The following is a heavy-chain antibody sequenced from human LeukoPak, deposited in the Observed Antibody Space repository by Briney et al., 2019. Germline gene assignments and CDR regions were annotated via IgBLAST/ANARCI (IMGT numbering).Heavy chain of an antibody. CDR2: INPNSGGT. J-gene: IGHJ4*02. CDR1: GYTFTGYY. CDR3: ARVWELLLDY. V-gene: IGHV1-2*02. Sequence: ASVKVSYKASGYTFTGYYMHWVRQAPGQGLEWMGWINPNSGGTNYAQKFQGRVTMTRDTSISTAYMELSSLRSEDTAVYDCARVWELLLDYWGQGTLVTVSS. D-gene: IGHD1-26*01.